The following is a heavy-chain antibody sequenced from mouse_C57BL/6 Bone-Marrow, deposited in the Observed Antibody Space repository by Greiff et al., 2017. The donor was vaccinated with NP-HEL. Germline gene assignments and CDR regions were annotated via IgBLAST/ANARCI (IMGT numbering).Heavy chain of an antibody. Sequence: QVHVKQSGAELARPGASVKLSCKASGYTFTSYGISWVKQRTGQGLEWIGEIYPRSGNTYYNEKFKGKAILTADKSSSTAYMELRSLTSEDSAVYFYTRKTAVVTKGAMDYWGQGTSVTVSA. D-gene: IGHD1-1*01. CDR2: IYPRSGNT. V-gene: IGHV1-81*01. CDR3: TRKTAVVTKGAMDY. CDR1: GYTFTSYG. J-gene: IGHJ4*01.